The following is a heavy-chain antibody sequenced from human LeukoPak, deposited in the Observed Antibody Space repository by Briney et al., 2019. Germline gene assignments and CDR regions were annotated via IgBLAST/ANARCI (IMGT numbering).Heavy chain of an antibody. CDR1: GFTFSNYA. Sequence: PGGSLRLSCAASGFTFSNYAMTWVRQAPGKEPEWVSGISDDGTNKYYADSLKGRVTISRDNSKNTVHLQMDSLRDDDGAVYYCAKEGEGHSYHPKPGPPPWRQGTLVSVPS. CDR2: ISDDGTNK. D-gene: IGHD5-18*01. CDR3: AKEGEGHSYHPKPGPPP. V-gene: IGHV3-23*01. J-gene: IGHJ5*02.